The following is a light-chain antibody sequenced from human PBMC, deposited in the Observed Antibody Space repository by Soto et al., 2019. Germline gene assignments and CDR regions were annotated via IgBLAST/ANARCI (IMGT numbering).Light chain of an antibody. CDR2: DDR. Sequence: SYELTQPPSVSVAPGQAARISCGGDNIGSKVVNWFQQKPGQAPLLVGYDDRARPSGIPERFSGSNSGNTATLTISGAEAGDEADYYCQLWDSSRHRGFGGGTKLTVL. CDR3: QLWDSSRHRG. V-gene: IGLV3-21*02. CDR1: NIGSKV. J-gene: IGLJ2*01.